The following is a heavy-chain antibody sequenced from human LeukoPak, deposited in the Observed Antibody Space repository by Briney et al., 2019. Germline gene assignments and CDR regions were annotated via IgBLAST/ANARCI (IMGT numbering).Heavy chain of an antibody. V-gene: IGHV4-31*03. CDR2: IYYSGSA. CDR1: GGSISSGGYY. J-gene: IGHJ4*02. Sequence: SETLSLTCTVSGGSISSGGYYWSWIRQHPGKGLEWIGYIYYSGSAYYNPSLKSRVTVSVDTSENQFSLKLSSVTAADTAVYYCARVNYGSATKEDYWGQGTLVTVSS. D-gene: IGHD3-10*01. CDR3: ARVNYGSATKEDY.